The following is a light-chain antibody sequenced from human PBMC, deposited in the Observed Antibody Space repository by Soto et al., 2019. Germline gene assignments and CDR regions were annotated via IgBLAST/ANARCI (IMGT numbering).Light chain of an antibody. CDR3: QSYDSARWT. CDR2: AAS. Sequence: DIQLTQSPSSLSASVGDRVTITCRASQGIGNYLAWFQQRPGKVPNLLVFAASSLQSGVPSRFSGSGSGTDFALTISSLQPDDIATYFCQSYDSARWTFGQGTKVEVK. J-gene: IGKJ1*01. V-gene: IGKV1-27*01. CDR1: QGIGNY.